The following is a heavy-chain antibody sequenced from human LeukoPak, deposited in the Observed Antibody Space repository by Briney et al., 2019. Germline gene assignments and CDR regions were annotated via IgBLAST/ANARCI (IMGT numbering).Heavy chain of an antibody. D-gene: IGHD2-2*01. Sequence: ASVKVSCKASGYTFTSYYMHWVRQAPGQGLEWMGIINPSGGSTSYAQKFQGRVTMTRDTSTSTVYMELSSLRSEDTAVYYCARAGAVKTCPPRSTSCRHYYYYYGMDVWGQGTTVTVSS. J-gene: IGHJ6*02. CDR3: ARAGAVKTCPPRSTSCRHYYYYYGMDV. CDR1: GYTFTSYY. V-gene: IGHV1-46*01. CDR2: INPSGGST.